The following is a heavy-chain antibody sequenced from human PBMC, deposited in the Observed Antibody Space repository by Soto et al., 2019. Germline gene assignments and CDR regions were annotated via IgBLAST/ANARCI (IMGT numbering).Heavy chain of an antibody. V-gene: IGHV3-23*01. CDR1: GFTFSSYA. D-gene: IGHD6-19*01. CDR2: ISGSGGST. J-gene: IGHJ6*02. CDR3: AKDGVAGTYYYYGMDV. Sequence: VGSLRLSCAASGFTFSSYAMSWVRQAPGKGLEWVSAISGSGGSTYYADSVKGRFTISRDNSKNTLYLQMNSLRAEDTAVYYCAKDGVAGTYYYYGMDVWGQGTTVTVSS.